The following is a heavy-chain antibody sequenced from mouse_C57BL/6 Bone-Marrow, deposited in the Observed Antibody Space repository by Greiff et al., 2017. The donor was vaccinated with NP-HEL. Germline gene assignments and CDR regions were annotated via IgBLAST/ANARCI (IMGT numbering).Heavy chain of an antibody. V-gene: IGHV1-63*01. CDR2: IYPGGGYT. Sequence: VQLQQSGAELVRPGTSVKMSCKASGYTFTNYWIGWAKQRPGHGLEWIGDIYPGGGYTNYNEKFKGKATLTADKSSSTAYMQFSSLTSEDAAIYYCARLSHYYGYPDYWGQGTTLTVSS. CDR3: ARLSHYYGYPDY. J-gene: IGHJ2*01. D-gene: IGHD1-2*01. CDR1: GYTFTNYW.